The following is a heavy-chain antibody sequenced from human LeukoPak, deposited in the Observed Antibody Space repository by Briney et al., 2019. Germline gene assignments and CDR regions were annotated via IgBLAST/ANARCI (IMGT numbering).Heavy chain of an antibody. CDR2: IWYDGSNK. CDR3: ATDLREYSYGYYFDY. J-gene: IGHJ4*02. V-gene: IGHV3-33*01. CDR1: GFTFSSYG. Sequence: GRSLRLSCAASGFTFSSYGMHWVRQAPGKGLEWVAVIWYDGSNKYYADSVKGRFAISRDNSKNTLYLQMNSLRAEDTAVYYCATDLREYSYGYYFDYWGQGTLVTVSS. D-gene: IGHD5-18*01.